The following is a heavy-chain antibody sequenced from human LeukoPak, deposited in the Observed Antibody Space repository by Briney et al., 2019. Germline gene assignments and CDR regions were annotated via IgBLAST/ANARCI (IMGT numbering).Heavy chain of an antibody. CDR2: ISYDGSNK. V-gene: IGHV3-30-3*01. J-gene: IGHJ6*02. D-gene: IGHD2-21*02. CDR1: GFTFSSYA. CDR3: ARSMAVVTATPYYYYGMDV. Sequence: PGRSLRLSCAASGFTFSSYAMHWVRQAPGKGLEWVAVISYDGSNKYYADSVKGRFTISRDNSKNTLYLQMNSLRAEDTAVYYCARSMAVVTATPYYYYGMDVWGQGTTVTVSS.